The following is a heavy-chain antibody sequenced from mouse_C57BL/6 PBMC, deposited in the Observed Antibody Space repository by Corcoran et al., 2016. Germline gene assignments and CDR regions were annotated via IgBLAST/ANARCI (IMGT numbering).Heavy chain of an antibody. J-gene: IGHJ2*01. CDR3: AREYVDY. CDR2: INPNNGGT. Sequence: EVQLQQSGPELVKPGASVKISCKASGYTFTHYYLNWVKQSHGKSLEWIGDINPNNGGTSYNQKFKGKATLTVAKSSSTAYMELRSLTSEDSAVYYWAREYVDYWGQGTTLTVSA. V-gene: IGHV1-26*01. CDR1: GYTFTHYY.